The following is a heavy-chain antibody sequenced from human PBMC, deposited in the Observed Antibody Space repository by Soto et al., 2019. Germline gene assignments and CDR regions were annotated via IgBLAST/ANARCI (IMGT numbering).Heavy chain of an antibody. D-gene: IGHD1-1*01. CDR2: IYGSDDK. J-gene: IGHJ4*02. Sequence: QITLKESGPTLVKPTQTLTLTCTFSGFSLTTSAVAVGWIRQPPGKALEWLAIIYGSDDKFYSPSLKSGLTITKDTSTNQVVLTMTNMDPVDTATYYCARRYDPSYFDYWGQGTLVIVSS. V-gene: IGHV2-5*01. CDR3: ARRYDPSYFDY. CDR1: GFSLTTSAVA.